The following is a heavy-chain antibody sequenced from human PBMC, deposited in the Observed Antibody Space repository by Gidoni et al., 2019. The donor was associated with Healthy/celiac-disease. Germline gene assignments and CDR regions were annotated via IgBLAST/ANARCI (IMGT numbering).Heavy chain of an antibody. CDR2: ISGSGGST. J-gene: IGHJ3*02. V-gene: IGHV3-23*01. CDR1: GFTFSSYA. Sequence: EVQLLESGGGLVQPGGSLRLSCAASGFTFSSYAMSWVRQAPGKGLEWVSAISGSGGSTYYADSVKGRFTISRDNSKNTLYLQMNSLRAEDTAVYYCAKEKEDGDYSGGAFDIWGQGTMVTVSS. D-gene: IGHD4-17*01. CDR3: AKEKEDGDYSGGAFDI.